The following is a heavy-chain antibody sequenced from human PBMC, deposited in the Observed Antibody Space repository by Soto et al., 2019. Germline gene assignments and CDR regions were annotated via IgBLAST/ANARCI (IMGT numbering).Heavy chain of an antibody. J-gene: IGHJ4*02. CDR1: GGSFSGYY. V-gene: IGHV4-34*01. CDR3: ARGRPPSSSIAARRSTRFDY. D-gene: IGHD6-6*01. CDR2: INLSGST. Sequence: SETLSLTCAVYGGSFSGYYCSWIRQPPGKGLGWIGEINLSGSTNYNPSPKSRVTISVDTSKNQYSLKLSSVTAANTAVYDGARGRPPSSSIAARRSTRFDYWGQGTLVTVSS.